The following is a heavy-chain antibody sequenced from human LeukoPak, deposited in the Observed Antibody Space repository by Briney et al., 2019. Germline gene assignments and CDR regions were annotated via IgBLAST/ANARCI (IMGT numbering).Heavy chain of an antibody. CDR2: INGDGSDT. CDR3: VRGLGSGYSYAYGVD. D-gene: IGHD5-18*01. CDR1: GFTFSSYG. Sequence: PGGSLRLSCAASGFTFSSYGMHWVRQAPGKGLVWVSRINGDGSDTNFADSVKGRFTISRDNAKNMLYLQMNSLRSEDTAVYYCVRGLGSGYSYAYGVDWGQGTLVTVSS. V-gene: IGHV3-74*01. J-gene: IGHJ4*02.